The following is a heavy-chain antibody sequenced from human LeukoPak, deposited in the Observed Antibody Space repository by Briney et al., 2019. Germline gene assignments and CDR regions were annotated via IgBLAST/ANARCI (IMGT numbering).Heavy chain of an antibody. CDR2: ISGSGGST. V-gene: IGHV3-23*01. Sequence: GGSLRLSCAASGFTFSSYAMSWVRQAPGKGLEWVSAISGSGGSTYYTDSVKGRFTISRDNSKNTLYLQMNSLRAEDTAVYYCAKRIYDFWSGYYRRAENHFDYWGQGTLVTVSS. D-gene: IGHD3-3*01. J-gene: IGHJ4*02. CDR1: GFTFSSYA. CDR3: AKRIYDFWSGYYRRAENHFDY.